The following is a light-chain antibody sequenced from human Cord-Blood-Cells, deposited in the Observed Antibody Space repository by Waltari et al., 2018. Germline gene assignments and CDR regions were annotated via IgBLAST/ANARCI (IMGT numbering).Light chain of an antibody. CDR2: YVS. V-gene: IGLV2-11*01. CDR3: CSYAGSYTV. CDR1: SSDVGGYNY. J-gene: IGLJ2*01. Sequence: QSALTKPRSVSGSPGQSVTISCTGTSSDVGGYNYVSWYQQHPGKAPKLMIYYVSKRPSGVPDRFSGSKSGNTASLTISGLQAEDEADYYCCSYAGSYTVFGGGTKLTVL.